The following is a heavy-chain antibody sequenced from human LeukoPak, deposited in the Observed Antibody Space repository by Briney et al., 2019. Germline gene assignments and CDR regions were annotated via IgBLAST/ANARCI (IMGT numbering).Heavy chain of an antibody. J-gene: IGHJ5*02. CDR1: GGSISSNY. D-gene: IGHD3-10*01. Sequence: SETLSLTCTVSGGSISSNYCSWIRQPAGKGLEWIGRIYTSGSTHYNPSLKSRVTMSVDTSKNQFSLKLSSVTAADTAVYYCARGQMVRGVIIRRGLRWFDPWGQGTLVTVSS. CDR2: IYTSGST. CDR3: ARGQMVRGVIIRRGLRWFDP. V-gene: IGHV4-4*07.